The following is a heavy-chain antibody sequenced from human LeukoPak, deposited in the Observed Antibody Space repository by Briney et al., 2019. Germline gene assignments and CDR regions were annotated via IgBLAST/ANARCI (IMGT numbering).Heavy chain of an antibody. D-gene: IGHD1-7*01. Sequence: PGGSLRLSCAASGFTFSSYSMNWVRQAPGKGLEWVSSISSSSSYIYYADSVKGRFTISRDNAKNSLYLQMNSLRAEDTAVYYCARWGRKLELHGGYWGQGTLVTVSS. CDR2: ISSSSSYI. J-gene: IGHJ4*02. CDR3: ARWGRKLELHGGY. CDR1: GFTFSSYS. V-gene: IGHV3-21*01.